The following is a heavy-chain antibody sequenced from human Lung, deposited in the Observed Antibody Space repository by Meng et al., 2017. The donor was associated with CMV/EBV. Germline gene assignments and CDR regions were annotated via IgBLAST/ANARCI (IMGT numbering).Heavy chain of an antibody. J-gene: IGHJ6*02. D-gene: IGHD3-3*01. Sequence: ASXXVSXNASGYTFTSYGISWVRQAPGQGLEWMGWISAYNGNTNYAQKLQGRVTMTTDTSTSTAYMELRSLRSDDTAVYYCARVRYYDFWSGYFNGMDVWGQGXTVTVSS. CDR3: ARVRYYDFWSGYFNGMDV. V-gene: IGHV1-18*01. CDR1: GYTFTSYG. CDR2: ISAYNGNT.